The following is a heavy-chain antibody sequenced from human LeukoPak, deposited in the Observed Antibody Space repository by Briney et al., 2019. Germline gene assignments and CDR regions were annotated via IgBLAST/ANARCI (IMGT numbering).Heavy chain of an antibody. CDR3: ARGTAQAGDSSGYLRY. Sequence: ASVKVSCKASGYTFTGYYMHWVRQAPGQGLEWMGWINPNSGGTNYAQKFQGRVTMTRDTSISTAYMELSRLRSDDTAVYYCARGTAQAGDSSGYLRYWGQGTLVTVSS. D-gene: IGHD3-22*01. CDR2: INPNSGGT. CDR1: GYTFTGYY. J-gene: IGHJ4*02. V-gene: IGHV1-2*02.